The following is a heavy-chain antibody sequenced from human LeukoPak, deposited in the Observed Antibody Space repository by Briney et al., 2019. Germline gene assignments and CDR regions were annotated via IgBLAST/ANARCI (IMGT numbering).Heavy chain of an antibody. D-gene: IGHD2-2*02. J-gene: IGHJ5*02. V-gene: IGHV4-59*01. Sequence: PSETLSLTCTVSGGSISSYYWSWIRQPPGKGLEWIGYIYYSGSTNYNPSLKSRVTISVDTSKNQFFLKLSSVTAADTAVYYCARGEYQLLYGLFDPWGQGTLVTVSS. CDR3: ARGEYQLLYGLFDP. CDR2: IYYSGST. CDR1: GGSISSYY.